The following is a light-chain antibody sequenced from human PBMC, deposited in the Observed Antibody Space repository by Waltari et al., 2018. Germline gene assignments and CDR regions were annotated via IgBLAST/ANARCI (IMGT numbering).Light chain of an antibody. CDR2: HTS. V-gene: IGLV7-46*01. CDR3: FLSYGGSWV. CDR1: TGIVTSGHY. J-gene: IGLJ3*02. Sequence: QAVVTQEPSLTVSPGGTVTLTCASSTGIVTSGHYPYWFQQKPGQAPRTLIFHTSNKHPLTPARFSGFPLGGRAALTLSGAQPEDEAEYHCFLSYGGSWVFGGGTKLTVL.